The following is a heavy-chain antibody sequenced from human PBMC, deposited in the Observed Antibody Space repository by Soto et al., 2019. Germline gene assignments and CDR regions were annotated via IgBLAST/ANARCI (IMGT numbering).Heavy chain of an antibody. D-gene: IGHD1-1*01. CDR3: ARGVPRRGWFDP. CDR2: INHSGST. V-gene: IGHV4-34*01. CDR1: GGSFSGYY. J-gene: IGHJ5*02. Sequence: QVQLQQWGAGLLKPSETLSLTCAVYGGSFSGYYWSWIRQPPGKGLEWIGEINHSGSTNYNPSLKSRDTISVDTSKNQFSLKLSSVTAADAAVYFCARGVPRRGWFDPWGQGTLVTVSS.